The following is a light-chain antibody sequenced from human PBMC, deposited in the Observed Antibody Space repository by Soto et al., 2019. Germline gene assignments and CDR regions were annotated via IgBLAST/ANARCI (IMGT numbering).Light chain of an antibody. V-gene: IGKV1-9*01. CDR2: AAS. J-gene: IGKJ4*01. CDR3: QQLNSYPLT. Sequence: DIQLTQSPSFLSACVGDRVTITCRASQGINSYLAWYQQKPGKAPKLLIYAASTLQSGVPSRFSGSGSGTEFTLTISSLHPEDLATYYCQQLNSYPLTFGGGTKVEIK. CDR1: QGINSY.